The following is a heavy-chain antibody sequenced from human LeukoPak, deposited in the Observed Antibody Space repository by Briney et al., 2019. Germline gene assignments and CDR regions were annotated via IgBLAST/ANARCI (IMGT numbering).Heavy chain of an antibody. Sequence: PSETLSLTCTVSGGSISSYYWSWIRQPAGKGLEWIGRIYTSGDTNCNPSLKSRVTMSVDTSKNQFSLKLNSVTAADTAVYYCARGPAHGGNSHAFDIWGQGTVVTVSS. J-gene: IGHJ3*02. V-gene: IGHV4-4*07. CDR2: IYTSGDT. D-gene: IGHD4-23*01. CDR1: GGSISSYY. CDR3: ARGPAHGGNSHAFDI.